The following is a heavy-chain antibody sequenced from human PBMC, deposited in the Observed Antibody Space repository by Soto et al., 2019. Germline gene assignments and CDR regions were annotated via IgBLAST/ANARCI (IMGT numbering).Heavy chain of an antibody. CDR2: ISYDGSNK. CDR3: AKDREMATIRDYFDY. V-gene: IGHV3-30*18. J-gene: IGHJ4*02. Sequence: PVGSLRLSCAASGFTFSSYGMHWARQAPGKGLEWVAVISYDGSNKYYADSVKGRFTISRDNSKNTLYLQMNSLRAEDTAVYYCAKDREMATIRDYFDYWGQGTLVTVSS. CDR1: GFTFSSYG. D-gene: IGHD5-12*01.